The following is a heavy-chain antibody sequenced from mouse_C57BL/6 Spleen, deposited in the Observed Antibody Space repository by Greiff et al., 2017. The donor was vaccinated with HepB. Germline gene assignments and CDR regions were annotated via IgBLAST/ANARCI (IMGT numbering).Heavy chain of an antibody. CDR2: ILPGSGNT. V-gene: IGHV1-9*01. CDR1: GYTFTGYW. CDR3: ARIYYDYWYLDA. J-gene: IGHJ1*03. Sequence: QVQLQQSGAELMKPGASVKLSCKATGYTFTGYWVEWVKQRPGHGLGWIGEILPGSGNTNYNEKCKGKATFTAATSSTTAYMQLSSLTTDDSANSYGARIYYDYWYLDARGTGTTVTVSS. D-gene: IGHD2-4*01.